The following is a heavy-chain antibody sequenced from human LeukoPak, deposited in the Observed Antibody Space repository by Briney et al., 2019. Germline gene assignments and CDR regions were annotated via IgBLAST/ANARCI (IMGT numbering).Heavy chain of an antibody. CDR2: IYYSGST. CDR1: GGSISSSSYY. V-gene: IGHV4-39*01. D-gene: IGHD6-19*01. J-gene: IGHJ4*02. Sequence: SETLSITCTGSGGSISSSSYYWGWIRQPPGKGLEWIGSIYYSGSTYYNPSLKSRVTISVDTSKNQFSLKLSSVTAADTAVYYCARHSSGNFDYWGQGTLVTVSS. CDR3: ARHSSGNFDY.